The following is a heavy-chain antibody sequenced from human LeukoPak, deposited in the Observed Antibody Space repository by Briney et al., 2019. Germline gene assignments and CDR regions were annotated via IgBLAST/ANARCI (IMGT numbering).Heavy chain of an antibody. V-gene: IGHV1-18*01. D-gene: IGHD3-9*01. J-gene: IGHJ3*02. CDR1: GYTLTSYG. CDR3: ARAGLLRYFDWLSYEIDAFDI. CDR2: IGAYNGHT. Sequence: ASVKVSCKASGYTLTSYGIRWVRQAPGQGLEWMGWIGAYNGHTNYAQKLQGRVTMATDTSTSTAYMELRSLRSDDTAVYYCARAGLLRYFDWLSYEIDAFDIWGQGTMVTVSS.